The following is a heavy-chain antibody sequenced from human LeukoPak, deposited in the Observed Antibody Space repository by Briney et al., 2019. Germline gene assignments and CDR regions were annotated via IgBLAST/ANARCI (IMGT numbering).Heavy chain of an antibody. V-gene: IGHV3-9*01. Sequence: GGSLELSCVASGFPFRSYWMTWVRQAPGKGLEWVAGIMWRSGSTGYGDSVKGRFTISRDNAKKSLYLQMNGLRVEDTAFYYCTKDLTPGGADVWGQGTTVTVSS. CDR2: IMWRSGST. J-gene: IGHJ6*02. CDR1: GFPFRSYW. CDR3: TKDLTPGGADV. D-gene: IGHD3-10*01.